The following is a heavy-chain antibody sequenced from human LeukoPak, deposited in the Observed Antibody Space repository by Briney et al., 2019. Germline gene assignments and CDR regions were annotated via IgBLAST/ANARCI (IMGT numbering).Heavy chain of an antibody. D-gene: IGHD6-13*01. J-gene: IGHJ4*02. Sequence: GRSLRLSCAASGFTFSSYAMHWVRQAPGKGLEWVAVISYDGSNKYYADSVKGRFTISRDNSKNTLYLQMNSLRAEDTAVYYCARVRSRSSSLPLDYWGQGTLVTVSS. CDR2: ISYDGSNK. CDR1: GFTFSSYA. V-gene: IGHV3-30-3*01. CDR3: ARVRSRSSSLPLDY.